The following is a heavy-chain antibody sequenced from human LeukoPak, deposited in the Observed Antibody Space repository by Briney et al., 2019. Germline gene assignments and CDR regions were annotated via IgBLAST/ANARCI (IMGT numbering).Heavy chain of an antibody. V-gene: IGHV3-23*01. J-gene: IGHJ4*02. CDR1: GFTFSSYA. Sequence: AGGSLRLSCAASGFTFSSYAMSWVRQAPGKGLEWVSAISGSGGSTYYADSVKGRFTISRDNSKNTLYLQMNSLRAEDTAVYYCAKDDSGSYWGPQYYFDYWGQGTLVTVSS. CDR2: ISGSGGST. D-gene: IGHD1-26*01. CDR3: AKDDSGSYWGPQYYFDY.